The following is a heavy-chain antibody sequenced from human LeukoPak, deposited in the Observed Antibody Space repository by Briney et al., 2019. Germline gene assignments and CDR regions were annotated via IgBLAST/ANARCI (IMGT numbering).Heavy chain of an antibody. V-gene: IGHV3-48*02. D-gene: IGHD1-26*01. CDR2: ISSTYTT. J-gene: IGHJ5*02. CDR1: GFTFSSYS. Sequence: GGSLGLSCAASGFTFSSYSMNWVRQAPGKGLEWVSYISSTYTTYYADSVKGRFTISRDNAKNSLYLQMNSLRDEDTAIYYCARNTRYSGSSLAWGQGTLVTVSS. CDR3: ARNTRYSGSSLA.